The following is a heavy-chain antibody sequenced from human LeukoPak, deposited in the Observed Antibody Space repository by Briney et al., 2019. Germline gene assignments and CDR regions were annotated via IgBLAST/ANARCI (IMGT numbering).Heavy chain of an antibody. J-gene: IGHJ4*02. CDR2: INPSGSST. V-gene: IGHV1-46*01. Sequence: ASVKVSCKASGYSFTSHYMHWVRQAPGQGLEWMGLINPSGSSTLYAQKFQGRVTMTRDMSTSTVYMELSSLRSEDTAVYYCARTGYSSSWYGYWGQGTLVTVSS. CDR3: ARTGYSSSWYGY. D-gene: IGHD6-13*01. CDR1: GYSFTSHY.